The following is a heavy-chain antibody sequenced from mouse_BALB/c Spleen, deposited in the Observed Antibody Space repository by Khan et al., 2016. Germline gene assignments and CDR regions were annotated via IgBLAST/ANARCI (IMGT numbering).Heavy chain of an antibody. J-gene: IGHJ2*01. D-gene: IGHD2-1*01. CDR1: GYTFTIYT. Sequence: QVQLKESGAELARPGASVKMSCKASGYTFTIYTMHWVKQRPGQGLEWIGYINPSSGYTNYNQKFKDKATLTADKSSSTAYMQLSSLTSEDSAVYYCARSRRMGGNYPFDYWGQGTTLTVSS. V-gene: IGHV1-4*01. CDR2: INPSSGYT. CDR3: ARSRRMGGNYPFDY.